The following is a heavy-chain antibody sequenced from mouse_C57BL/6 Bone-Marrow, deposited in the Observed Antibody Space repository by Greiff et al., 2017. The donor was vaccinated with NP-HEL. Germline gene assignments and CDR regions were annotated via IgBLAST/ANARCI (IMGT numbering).Heavy chain of an antibody. CDR3: TTLMAPFAY. J-gene: IGHJ3*01. D-gene: IGHD1-1*02. CDR1: GFNIKDDY. Sequence: VQLQQSGAELVRPGASVKLSCTASGFNIKDDYMHWVKQRPEQGLEWIGWIDPENGDTEYASKFQGKATITADTSSNTAYLQLSSLTSEDTAVYYCTTLMAPFAYWGQGTLVTVSA. V-gene: IGHV14-4*01. CDR2: IDPENGDT.